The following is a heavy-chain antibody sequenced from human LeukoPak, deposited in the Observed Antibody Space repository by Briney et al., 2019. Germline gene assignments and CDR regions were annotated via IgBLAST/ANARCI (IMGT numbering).Heavy chain of an antibody. CDR3: ARGPSGYHNT. CDR1: GFTLSSYA. V-gene: IGHV3-23*01. CDR2: VDDSGYGT. J-gene: IGHJ4*02. Sequence: GGSLRLSCAASGFTLSSYAMSWVRQAPGKGLEWVSSVDDSGYGTYYADSVKGRFTISRDNSKNTLYLQMNSLRADDTAVYYCARGPSGYHNTGGQGTLVTVSS. D-gene: IGHD5-12*01.